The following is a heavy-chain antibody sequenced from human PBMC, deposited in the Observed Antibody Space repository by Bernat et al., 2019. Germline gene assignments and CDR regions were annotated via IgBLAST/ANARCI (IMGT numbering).Heavy chain of an antibody. CDR3: AKDPYYYDSSGQDY. J-gene: IGHJ4*02. V-gene: IGHV3-23*01. D-gene: IGHD3-22*01. CDR1: GFTFSSYA. CDR2: ISGSGGST. Sequence: EVQLLESGGGLVQPGGSLRLSCAASGFTFSSYAMSWVRQAPGKGLEWVPAISGSGGSTYYADSVKGRFTISRDNSKNALYLQMNSLRAEDTAVYYCAKDPYYYDSSGQDYWGQGTLVTVSS.